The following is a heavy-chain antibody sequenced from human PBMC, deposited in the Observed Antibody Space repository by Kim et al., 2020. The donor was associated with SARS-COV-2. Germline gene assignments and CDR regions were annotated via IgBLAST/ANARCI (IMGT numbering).Heavy chain of an antibody. V-gene: IGHV3-33*01. Sequence: GGSLRLSCAASGFTFSSYGMHWVRQAPGKGLEWVAVIWYDGSYKYYEDSVKGRFTISRDNSKNTVYLQMNSLRAEDTAVDYCARDRDGQRYGSSGLDVWG. D-gene: IGHD5-18*01. CDR1: GFTFSSYG. CDR2: IWYDGSYK. J-gene: IGHJ6*01. CDR3: ARDRDGQRYGSSGLDV.